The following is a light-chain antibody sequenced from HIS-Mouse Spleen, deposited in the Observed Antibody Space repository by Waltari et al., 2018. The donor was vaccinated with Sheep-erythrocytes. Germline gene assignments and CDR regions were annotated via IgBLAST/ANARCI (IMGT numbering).Light chain of an antibody. CDR2: QDT. CDR1: KLGDKY. Sequence: SSELTQPPSVSVSPGQTASITCSGDKLGDKYACWYQQKPGQSPVLVIYQDTKRPSGVPARFSGSNTVNTATLTISGTQAMDEADYYCQAWDSSIVVFGGGTKLTVL. CDR3: QAWDSSIVV. V-gene: IGLV3-1*01. J-gene: IGLJ2*01.